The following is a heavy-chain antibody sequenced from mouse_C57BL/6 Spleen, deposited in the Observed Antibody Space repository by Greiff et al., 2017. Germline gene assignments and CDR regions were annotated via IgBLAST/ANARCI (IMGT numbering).Heavy chain of an antibody. D-gene: IGHD2-4*01. J-gene: IGHJ1*03. CDR2: ISSGGDYI. CDR1: GFTFSSYA. CDR3: TRCYVEYDYLWYFDV. Sequence: EVKLQESGEGLVKPGGSLKLSCAASGFTFSSYAMSWVRQTPEKRLEWVAYISSGGDYIYYADTVKGRFTISRDNARNTLYLQMSSLKSEDTAMYYCTRCYVEYDYLWYFDVWGTGTTVTVSS. V-gene: IGHV5-9-1*02.